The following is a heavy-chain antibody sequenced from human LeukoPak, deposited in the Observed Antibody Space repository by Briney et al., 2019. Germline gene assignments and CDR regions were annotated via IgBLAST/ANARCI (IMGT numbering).Heavy chain of an antibody. CDR2: MNPNSGNT. Sequence: ASVKVSCKASGYTFTSYDINWVRQATGQGLEWMGWMNPNSGNTGYAQKFQGRVTMTRNTSISTAYMELSSLRSEDTAVYYCARDTSPYYYGSGSYYFDYWGQGTLVTVSS. CDR3: ARDTSPYYYGSGSYYFDY. J-gene: IGHJ4*02. CDR1: GYTFTSYD. D-gene: IGHD3-10*01. V-gene: IGHV1-8*01.